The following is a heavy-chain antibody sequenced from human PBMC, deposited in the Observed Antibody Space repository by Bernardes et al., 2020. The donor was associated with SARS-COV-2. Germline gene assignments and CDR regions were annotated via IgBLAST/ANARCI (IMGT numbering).Heavy chain of an antibody. Sequence: SETLSLTCAVSGGSISSSNWWSWVRQPPGKGLEWIGEIYHSGSTNYNPSLKSRVTISVDKSKNQFSLKLSSVTAADTAVYYCARGHQQQLVQIYYYYGMDVWGQGTTVTVSS. CDR2: IYHSGST. V-gene: IGHV4-4*02. CDR1: GGSISSSNW. D-gene: IGHD6-13*01. J-gene: IGHJ6*02. CDR3: ARGHQQQLVQIYYYYGMDV.